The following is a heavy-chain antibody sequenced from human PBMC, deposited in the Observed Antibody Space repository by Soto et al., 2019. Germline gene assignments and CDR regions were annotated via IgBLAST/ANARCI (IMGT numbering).Heavy chain of an antibody. Sequence: GESLKISCTGFGYTFTTFCISWVLQMPWKGLEWMGRIDPRDSYVNYSPSFQGHVTISLDKSISTAYLQWGSLKASDTAMYYCARLFCSTTTCDSWFDPWGQGTLVTVS. CDR3: ARLFCSTTTCDSWFDP. D-gene: IGHD2-2*01. CDR1: GYTFTTFC. J-gene: IGHJ5*02. CDR2: IDPRDSYV. V-gene: IGHV5-10-1*01.